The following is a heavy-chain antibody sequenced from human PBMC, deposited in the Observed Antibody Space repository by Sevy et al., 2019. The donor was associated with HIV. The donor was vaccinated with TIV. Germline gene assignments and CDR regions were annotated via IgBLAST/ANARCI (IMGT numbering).Heavy chain of an antibody. D-gene: IGHD1-26*01. CDR2: IVTDTGKE. V-gene: IGHV7-4-1*01. Sequence: ASVKVSCKASGYTFNRYSMNWVRQAPGQGLDWVGCIVTDTGKETYAPGFTGRFVFSFETSVSTAYLQISSLKAEDAAVYYCAREVLRLDYWGQGTLVTVSS. CDR3: AREVLRLDY. CDR1: GYTFNRYS. J-gene: IGHJ4*02.